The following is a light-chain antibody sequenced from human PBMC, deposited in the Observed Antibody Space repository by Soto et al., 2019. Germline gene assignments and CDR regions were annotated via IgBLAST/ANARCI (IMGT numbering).Light chain of an antibody. Sequence: DIVMTQSPDSLAVSLGERATINCKSSQTVLYSSNNKNALAWFQQKPGQPPKLLIYWASTRESGVPDRFSGSGSGTDFTLTISSLQAEDVAVYYCQQYLATRTFGGGTKVEIK. V-gene: IGKV4-1*01. CDR1: QTVLYSSNNKNA. CDR3: QQYLATRT. J-gene: IGKJ4*01. CDR2: WAS.